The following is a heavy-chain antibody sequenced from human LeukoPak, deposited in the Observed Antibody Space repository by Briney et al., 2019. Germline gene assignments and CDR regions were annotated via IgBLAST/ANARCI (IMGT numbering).Heavy chain of an antibody. J-gene: IGHJ3*02. CDR3: ARHRDYVPDI. V-gene: IGHV5-51*01. Sequence: GESLKISCKASGYNFASYWIAWVRQVPGKGLEWMGIIYPGDSDTRYSPSFQGQVTISADKSISAAYLQWSSLKASDTAVYFCARHRDYVPDIWGQGTMVTVSS. CDR2: IYPGDSDT. CDR1: GYNFASYW. D-gene: IGHD3-16*01.